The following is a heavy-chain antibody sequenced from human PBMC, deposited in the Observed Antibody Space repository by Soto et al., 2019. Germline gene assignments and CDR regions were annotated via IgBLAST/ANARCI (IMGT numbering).Heavy chain of an antibody. Sequence: QMQLVQSGAEVKKPGSSVKVSCKASGGTLSSFINYPINWVRQAPGQGLEWMGGIVPNVGTVNYAQKFQGRVTITADKSTGPAYMKLSSLRSEDTAFYCCARRDTCGFLRYFDNWGQVTLVTVSS. V-gene: IGHV1-69*06. CDR2: IVPNVGTV. CDR1: GGTLSSFINYP. D-gene: IGHD3-16*01. J-gene: IGHJ4*02. CDR3: ARRDTCGFLRYFDN.